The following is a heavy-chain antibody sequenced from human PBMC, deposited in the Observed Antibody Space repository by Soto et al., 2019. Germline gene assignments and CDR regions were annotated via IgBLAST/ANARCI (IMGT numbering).Heavy chain of an antibody. CDR2: IIPIFGTA. Sequence: GAAVKVSCKASGGTFSSYAISWVRQAPGQGXEWMGGIIPIFGTANYAQKFQGRVTITADESTSTAYMELSSLRSEDTAVYYCASGKDIVVVVAAKSYYYGMDVWGQGTTVTVSS. D-gene: IGHD2-15*01. CDR1: GGTFSSYA. V-gene: IGHV1-69*13. CDR3: ASGKDIVVVVAAKSYYYGMDV. J-gene: IGHJ6*02.